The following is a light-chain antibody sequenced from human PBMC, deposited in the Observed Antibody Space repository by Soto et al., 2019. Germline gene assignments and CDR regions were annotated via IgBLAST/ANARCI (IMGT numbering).Light chain of an antibody. CDR2: WAS. Sequence: DIVMTQSPDSLAVSMGERATINCNSSQSVLYSSNNKNYLAWYQQKPGQPPKLLIYWASTRESGVPDQFSGSGSGKDFTLTISSLQAEDVAVYYCQQYYSSPWTFGQGTKVEIK. CDR1: QSVLYSSNNKNY. CDR3: QQYYSSPWT. V-gene: IGKV4-1*01. J-gene: IGKJ1*01.